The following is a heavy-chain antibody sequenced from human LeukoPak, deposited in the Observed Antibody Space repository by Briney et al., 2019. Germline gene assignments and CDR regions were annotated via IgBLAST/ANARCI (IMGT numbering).Heavy chain of an antibody. J-gene: IGHJ3*01. Sequence: GGSLRLSCAASGFTFSNYIMHWVRQAPGKGLEWVAVISSDGSNKYYADSVKGRFTISRDNSKNTLYLQMNSLTADDTAVYYWARGRIHVRIVLTVVAPPSDWGQGTMVIVSS. V-gene: IGHV3-30*04. CDR3: ARGRIHVRIVLTVVAPPSD. D-gene: IGHD2-15*01. CDR2: ISSDGSNK. CDR1: GFTFSNYI.